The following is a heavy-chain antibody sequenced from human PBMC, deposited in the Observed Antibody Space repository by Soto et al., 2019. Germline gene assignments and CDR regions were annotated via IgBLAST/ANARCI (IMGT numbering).Heavy chain of an antibody. D-gene: IGHD2-21*02. Sequence: PVGSLRLSCAASGFTFSSYAMSWVRQAPGKGLEWVSAISGSGGSTYYADSVKGRFTISRDNSKNTLYLQMNSLRAEDTAVYYCAKDKNHYCGGDCYSALDYWGQGTLVTVSS. CDR3: AKDKNHYCGGDCYSALDY. CDR2: ISGSGGST. V-gene: IGHV3-23*01. CDR1: GFTFSSYA. J-gene: IGHJ4*02.